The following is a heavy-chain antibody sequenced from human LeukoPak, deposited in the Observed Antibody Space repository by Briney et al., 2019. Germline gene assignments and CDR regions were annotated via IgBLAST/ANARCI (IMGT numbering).Heavy chain of an antibody. Sequence: PGGSPRLSCAASGFTFSSYWMSWVRQAPGKGVEWVANINQDRSDKYYVDSVKGRFTISRDNAKNSLYLQMNSLRVEDTAVYYCARDPGRTDHWGQGTLVTVSS. CDR2: INQDRSDK. J-gene: IGHJ4*02. V-gene: IGHV3-7*01. CDR3: ARDPGRTDH. CDR1: GFTFSSYW.